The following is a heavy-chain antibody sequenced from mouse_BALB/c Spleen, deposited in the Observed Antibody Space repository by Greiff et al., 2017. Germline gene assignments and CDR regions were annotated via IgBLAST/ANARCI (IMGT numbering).Heavy chain of an antibody. J-gene: IGHJ3*01. D-gene: IGHD2-3*01. CDR3: ARDEGYDDSVFAY. Sequence: DVQLQESGPGLVKPSQSLSLTCSVTGYSITSGYYWNWIRQFPGNKLEWMGYISYDGSNNYNPSLKNRISITRDTSKNQFFLKLNSVTTEDTATYYCARDEGYDDSVFAYWGQGTLVTVSA. CDR1: GYSITSGYY. CDR2: ISYDGSN. V-gene: IGHV3-6*02.